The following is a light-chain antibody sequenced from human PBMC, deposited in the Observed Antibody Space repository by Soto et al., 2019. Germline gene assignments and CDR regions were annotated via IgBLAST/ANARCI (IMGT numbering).Light chain of an antibody. J-gene: IGKJ4*01. CDR2: DAP. Sequence: EIMMTQSPATVSVPPGERATLSCRASQSIRTNVAWYQQKRGQALRLLIYDAPTRATGLSAGISGSGSGTESSHSISTLQSEDVAIYYCQQYNDWPPLTFGGGNRLEI. V-gene: IGKV3-15*01. CDR3: QQYNDWPPLT. CDR1: QSIRTN.